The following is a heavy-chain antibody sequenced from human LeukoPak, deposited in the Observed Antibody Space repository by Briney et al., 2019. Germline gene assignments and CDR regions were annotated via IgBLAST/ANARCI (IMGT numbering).Heavy chain of an antibody. Sequence: ETSVKVSCKASGGTFSSYAISWVRQAPGQGLEWMGRIIPIFGTANYAQKFQGRVTITTDESTSTAYMELSSLRSEDTAVCYCASGRVGMVYASTHVDYWGQGTLVTVSS. V-gene: IGHV1-69*05. CDR2: IIPIFGTA. CDR1: GGTFSSYA. J-gene: IGHJ4*02. CDR3: ASGRVGMVYASTHVDY. D-gene: IGHD2-8*01.